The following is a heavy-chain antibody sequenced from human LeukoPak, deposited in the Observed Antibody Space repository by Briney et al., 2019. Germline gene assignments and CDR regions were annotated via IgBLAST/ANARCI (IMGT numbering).Heavy chain of an antibody. CDR2: ISDSGSDT. CDR1: GFTFSSYA. J-gene: IGHJ6*02. D-gene: IGHD2-2*02. CDR3: ARTVGYCSSSSCYTGQINDYYYYGMDV. Sequence: GGSLRLSCSGFTFSSYAMSWVRQAPGKGLEWVSTISDSGSDTYYADSVKGRFTISRDNSKNTLYRQMKGLRAEDTAVYYCARTVGYCSSSSCYTGQINDYYYYGMDVWGQGTTVTVSS. V-gene: IGHV3-23*01.